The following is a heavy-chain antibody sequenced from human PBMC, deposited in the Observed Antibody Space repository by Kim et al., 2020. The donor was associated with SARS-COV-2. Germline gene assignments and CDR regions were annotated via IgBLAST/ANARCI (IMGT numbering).Heavy chain of an antibody. D-gene: IGHD6-19*01. J-gene: IGHJ6*02. Sequence: GGSLRLSCAASGFTFSYYSMNWVRQAPGKGLEWVSYISSSSSSPIYYADSVKGRFTVSRDNAKNSLYLQMNSLRDEDTAVYYCAREGQWLSLYYYGMDVWGQGTTVTVSS. CDR2: ISSSSSSPI. V-gene: IGHV3-48*02. CDR1: GFTFSYYS. CDR3: AREGQWLSLYYYGMDV.